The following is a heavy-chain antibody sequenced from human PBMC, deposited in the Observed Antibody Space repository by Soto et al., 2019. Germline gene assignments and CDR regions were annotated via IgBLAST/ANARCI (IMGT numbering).Heavy chain of an antibody. V-gene: IGHV1-69*12. J-gene: IGHJ5*02. CDR3: ARAGDPGYSFWSGPLGGGRFDP. D-gene: IGHD3-3*01. CDR1: GGTFGNTA. CDR2: IVPLFGTA. Sequence: QVQLVQSGAEVKEPGSSVNVSCKTSGGTFGNTAVTWVRQVPGQGLEWIGGIVPLFGTANYAQKFRGRAMRPADQTTSTAYMDLSSLRSDDTAIYSWARAGDPGYSFWSGPLGGGRFDPWGQGTLVTVSS.